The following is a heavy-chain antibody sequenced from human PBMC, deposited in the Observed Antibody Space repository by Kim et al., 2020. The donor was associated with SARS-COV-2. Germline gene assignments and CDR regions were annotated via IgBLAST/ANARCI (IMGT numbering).Heavy chain of an antibody. CDR1: GFTFSSYG. CDR2: ISYDGSNK. J-gene: IGHJ6*02. V-gene: IGHV3-33*05. CDR3: ARGGWAVGATSFWYYYYGMDV. Sequence: GGSLRLSCAASGFTFSSYGMHWVRQAPGKGLEWVAVISYDGSNKYYADSVKGRFTISRDNSKNTLYLQMNSLRAEDTAVYYCARGGWAVGATSFWYYYYGMDVWGQGTTVTVSS. D-gene: IGHD1-26*01.